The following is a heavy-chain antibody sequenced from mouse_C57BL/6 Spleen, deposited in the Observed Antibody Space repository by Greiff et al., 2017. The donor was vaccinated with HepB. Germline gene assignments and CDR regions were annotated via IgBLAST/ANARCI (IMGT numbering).Heavy chain of an antibody. CDR1: GFSLTSYG. J-gene: IGHJ3*01. D-gene: IGHD2-5*01. V-gene: IGHV2-2*01. Sequence: QVQLKQSGPGLVQPSQSLSITCTVSGFSLTSYGVHWVRQSPGKGLEWLGVIWSGGSTDYNAAFISRLSISKDNSKSQVFFKMNSLQADDTAIYYCARKGGAYYSNFAWFAYWGQGTLVTVSA. CDR3: ARKGGAYYSNFAWFAY. CDR2: IWSGGST.